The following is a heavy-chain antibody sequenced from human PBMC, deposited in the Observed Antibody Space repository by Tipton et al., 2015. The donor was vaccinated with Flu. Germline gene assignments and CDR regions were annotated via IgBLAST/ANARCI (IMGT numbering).Heavy chain of an antibody. D-gene: IGHD4-11*01. CDR1: GDSMRRDYF. J-gene: IGHJ5*02. CDR2: IHYSGSP. CDR3: ARRDYSNYVSEPKSWFDP. Sequence: LRLSCTVSGDSMRRDYFWGWIRQAPGKGLEWIGNIHYSGSPHYNPSLKSRVTISVDTSKNQFSLRLNSVTAADTAIYFCARRDYSNYVSEPKSWFDPWGRGTLVTVSS. V-gene: IGHV4-38-2*02.